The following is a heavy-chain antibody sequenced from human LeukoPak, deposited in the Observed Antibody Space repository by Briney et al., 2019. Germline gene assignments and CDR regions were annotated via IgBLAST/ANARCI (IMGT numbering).Heavy chain of an antibody. CDR3: ARDRTGWFGDHTGDY. D-gene: IGHD3-10*01. CDR1: GFTFSSYW. Sequence: GGSLRLSCAASGFTFSSYWMSWVRQAPGKGLEWVANIKQDGSEKYYVDSVKGRFTISRDNAKNSLYLQMNSLRAEDTAVYYCARDRTGWFGDHTGDYWGQGTLVTVSS. CDR2: IKQDGSEK. J-gene: IGHJ4*02. V-gene: IGHV3-7*01.